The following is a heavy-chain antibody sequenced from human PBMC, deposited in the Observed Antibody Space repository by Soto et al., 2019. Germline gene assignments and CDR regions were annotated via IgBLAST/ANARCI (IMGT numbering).Heavy chain of an antibody. V-gene: IGHV3-23*01. D-gene: IGHD3-16*01. Sequence: GGSLRLSCAASGFTFSRNDMSWVRQAPGKGLEWVSGMSGSDGSKSYIDSVKGRFTISRDNSKSTLFLQKISLRVEDTAVYYGAKRLQGEFDYWGQGTLVTVSS. J-gene: IGHJ4*02. CDR1: GFTFSRND. CDR2: MSGSDGSK. CDR3: AKRLQGEFDY.